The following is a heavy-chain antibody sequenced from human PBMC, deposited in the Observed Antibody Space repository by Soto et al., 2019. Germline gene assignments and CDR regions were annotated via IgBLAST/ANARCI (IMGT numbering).Heavy chain of an antibody. V-gene: IGHV1-69*04. CDR1: GGTFSSYT. CDR2: IIPILGIA. J-gene: IGHJ4*02. D-gene: IGHD6-19*01. Sequence: GASVKVSCKASGGTFSSYTISWVRQAPGQGLEWMGRIIPILGIANYAQKFQGRVTITADKSTSTAYMELSSLRSEDTAVYYCARDDSSGWQYFDYWGQGTLVTVSS. CDR3: ARDDSSGWQYFDY.